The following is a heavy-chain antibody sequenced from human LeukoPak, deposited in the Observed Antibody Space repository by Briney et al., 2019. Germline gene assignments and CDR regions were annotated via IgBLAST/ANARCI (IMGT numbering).Heavy chain of an antibody. J-gene: IGHJ4*02. CDR2: IYHSGST. CDR3: AKQLGYCSDGSCYFPY. CDR1: GDSISSSNW. D-gene: IGHD2-15*01. Sequence: PSGTLSLTCAASGDSISSSNWWSWVRQPPGKGLEWIGEIYHSGSTNYNPSLKSRVTISIDKSKNQFSLKLKSVTAADTAVYYCAKQLGYCSDGSCYFPYWGQGTLVTVSS. V-gene: IGHV4-4*02.